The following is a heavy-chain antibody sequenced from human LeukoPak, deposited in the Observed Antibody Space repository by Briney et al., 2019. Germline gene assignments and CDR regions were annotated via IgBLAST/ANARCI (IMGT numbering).Heavy chain of an antibody. CDR2: IYYSGST. Sequence: SETLSLTCTVSGGSISSYYWSWIRQPPGKGLEWIGYIYYSGSTNYNPSLKSRVTISVDTPKNQFSLKLSSVTAADTAVYYCARTRPLRLGELSFPADFDYWGQGTLVTVSS. V-gene: IGHV4-59*01. D-gene: IGHD3-16*02. CDR3: ARTRPLRLGELSFPADFDY. CDR1: GGSISSYY. J-gene: IGHJ4*02.